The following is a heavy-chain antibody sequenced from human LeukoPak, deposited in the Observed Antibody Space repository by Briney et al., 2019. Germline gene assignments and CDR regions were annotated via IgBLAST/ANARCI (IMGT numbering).Heavy chain of an antibody. V-gene: IGHV3-66*01. J-gene: IGHJ4*02. CDR3: ARENRGSYFDY. Sequence: GGSLRLSCAASGFTVSSNYMSWVRQAPGKGLEWVSVIYSGGSTYYADSVKGRFTISRDNSKNTLYLQMNSLRAEDTAVYYCARENRGSYFDYWGQGTLVTVS. D-gene: IGHD1-26*01. CDR2: IYSGGST. CDR1: GFTVSSNY.